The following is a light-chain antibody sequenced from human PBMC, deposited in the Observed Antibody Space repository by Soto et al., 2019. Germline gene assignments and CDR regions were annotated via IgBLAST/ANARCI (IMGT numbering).Light chain of an antibody. CDR1: QSVDSR. CDR2: DAS. CDR3: QHYNSFSS. Sequence: IQMTPSPSTLSASIGDRVTITCRASQSVDSRLAWDQQKPGKAPKLLVYDASTLETGFTSRFSGSGSGAEFTLTITGLQPEDIATYSCQHYNSFSSFGQGSKVDIK. J-gene: IGKJ1*01. V-gene: IGKV1-5*01.